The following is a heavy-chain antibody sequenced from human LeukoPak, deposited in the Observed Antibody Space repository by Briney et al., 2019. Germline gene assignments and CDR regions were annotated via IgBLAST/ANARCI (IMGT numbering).Heavy chain of an antibody. CDR2: TWYDGSDK. CDR1: GFTFSDYG. V-gene: IGHV3-33*06. J-gene: IGHJ4*02. D-gene: IGHD2/OR15-2a*01. CDR3: AKMAAADPYTNSPLRPFDSTVHWDY. Sequence: PGGSLRLSCAASGFTFSDYGMHWVRQAPGRGLEWVTSTWYDGSDKWYADSVRGRFTISRDNSKNTLYLQMNSLRVEDTAVYYCAKMAAADPYTNSPLRPFDSTVHWDYWGQGTLVTVSP.